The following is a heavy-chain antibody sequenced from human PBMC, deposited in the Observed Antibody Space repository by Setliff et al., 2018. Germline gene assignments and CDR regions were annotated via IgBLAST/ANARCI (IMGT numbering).Heavy chain of an antibody. CDR2: IYHSGTT. CDR1: GYSISSGYY. CDR3: ARLQGEWELSTGAAAFDI. Sequence: PSETLSLTCAVSGYSISSGYYWGGSRPPPGKGVVWIGSIYHSGTTYYNPSLKSRITISVDTSKNQFSLKLSSVTAADTALYYCARLQGEWELSTGAAAFDIWGQGTMVTVSS. V-gene: IGHV4-38-2*01. D-gene: IGHD1-26*01. J-gene: IGHJ3*02.